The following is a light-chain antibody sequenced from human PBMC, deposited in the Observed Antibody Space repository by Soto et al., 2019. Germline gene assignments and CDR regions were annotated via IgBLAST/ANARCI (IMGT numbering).Light chain of an antibody. CDR1: QSVLYSSNNKNY. CDR3: QQYYSTPVT. V-gene: IGKV4-1*01. CDR2: WAS. Sequence: DIVMTQSPDSLAVSLGERATINCKSSQSVLYSSNNKNYLAWYQQKPGQPPKLLIYWASTRESGVPDRFSGSESGTDFTLTISSLQAEDVAMYYCQQYYSTPVTFGGGTKVEI. J-gene: IGKJ4*01.